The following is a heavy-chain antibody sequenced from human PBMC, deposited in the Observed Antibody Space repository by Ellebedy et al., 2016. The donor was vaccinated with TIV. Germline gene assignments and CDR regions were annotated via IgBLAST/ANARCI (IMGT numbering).Heavy chain of an antibody. J-gene: IGHJ4*02. CDR2: FDPEDDET. Sequence: AASVKVSCKVSGYTLTGLSMHWVRQAPGKGLEWMGGFDPEDDETIYAQKFQGRVTMTEDTSTDTAYMDLSSLRSEDTAVYYCATVCDGYRGLDYWGQGTLVTVSS. CDR3: ATVCDGYRGLDY. V-gene: IGHV1-24*01. D-gene: IGHD5-24*01. CDR1: GYTLTGLS.